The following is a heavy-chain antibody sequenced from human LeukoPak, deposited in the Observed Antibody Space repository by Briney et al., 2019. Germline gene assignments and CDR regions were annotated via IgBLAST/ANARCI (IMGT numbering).Heavy chain of an antibody. J-gene: IGHJ4*02. CDR3: AKDPYLNIVVGAAAY. CDR2: IGGDGIST. D-gene: IGHD2-2*01. CDR1: GFMFNMYG. Sequence: GGSLRLSCAASGFMFNMYGMTWVRQAPGKGLEWVSAIGGDGISTDYADSVKGRFTISRDNSKNILYLQMNSLRAEDTAVYYCAKDPYLNIVVGAAAYWGQGTLVTVSS. V-gene: IGHV3-23*01.